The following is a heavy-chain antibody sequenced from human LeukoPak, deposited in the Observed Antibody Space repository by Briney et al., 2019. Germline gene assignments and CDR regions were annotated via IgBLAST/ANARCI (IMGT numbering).Heavy chain of an antibody. CDR3: ASTLTYCSGGSCYSYFDY. V-gene: IGHV4-39*01. CDR2: IYYSGST. Sequence: SETLSLTCTVSGGSISSSSYYWGWIRQPPGKGLEWIGSIYYSGSTYYNPSLKSRVTISVDTSKNQFSLKLSSVTAADTAVYYCASTLTYCSGGSCYSYFDYWGQGTLVTVSS. J-gene: IGHJ4*02. CDR1: GGSISSSSYY. D-gene: IGHD2-15*01.